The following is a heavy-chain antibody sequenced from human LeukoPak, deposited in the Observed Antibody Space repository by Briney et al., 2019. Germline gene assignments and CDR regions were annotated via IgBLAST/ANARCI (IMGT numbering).Heavy chain of an antibody. J-gene: IGHJ4*02. CDR2: ISRNSGSI. CDR3: AKGWPWFGHYDFQY. CDR1: GFTFDDYA. V-gene: IGHV3-9*01. Sequence: PGRSLRLSCAASGFTFDDYAMHWVRHAPGKGLEWVSGISRNSGSIGYADSVKCRFTISRDNAKNSLYLQMNSLRAEDTALYYCAKGWPWFGHYDFQYGGQGTGVTVS. D-gene: IGHD3-10*01.